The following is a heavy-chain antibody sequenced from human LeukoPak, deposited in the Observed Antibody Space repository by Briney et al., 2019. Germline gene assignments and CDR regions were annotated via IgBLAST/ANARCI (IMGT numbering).Heavy chain of an antibody. Sequence: PSETLSLTCTVSGGSISSSRDYWGWIRQPPGKGLEWIGSIYYSGYTYYNPSLESRVTISVDTSKNQFSLKLSSVTAADTAIYYCAKHYMGSSYNRGLDYWGQGTLVTVSS. V-gene: IGHV4-39*01. CDR1: GGSISSSRDY. D-gene: IGHD3-10*01. CDR2: IYYSGYT. CDR3: AKHYMGSSYNRGLDY. J-gene: IGHJ4*02.